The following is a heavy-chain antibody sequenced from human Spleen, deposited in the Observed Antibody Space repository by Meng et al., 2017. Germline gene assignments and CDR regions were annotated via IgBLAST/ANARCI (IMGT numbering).Heavy chain of an antibody. J-gene: IGHJ4*02. CDR3: AKDIRLDSSGYFGFDY. D-gene: IGHD3-22*01. CDR1: GFTFDDYT. CDR2: ISWDGGST. V-gene: IGHV3-43*01. Sequence: GESLKISCAASGFTFDDYTMHWVRQAPGKGLEWVSLISWDGGSTYYADSVKGRFTISRDNSKNSLYLQMNSLRAEDAALYYCAKDIRLDSSGYFGFDYWGQGTLVTVSS.